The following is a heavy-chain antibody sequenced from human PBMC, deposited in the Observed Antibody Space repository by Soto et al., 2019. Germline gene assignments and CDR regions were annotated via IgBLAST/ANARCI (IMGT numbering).Heavy chain of an antibody. Sequence: QVTLKESGPELVKPTETLTLTCTVSGFSLSNARMGVSWIRQPPGKALEWLAHIFSNDEKSYSTSLKSRLTISKDTSKSQVVLTMTNMDPVDTATYYCARGWVVAAILDWFDPWGQGTLVTVSS. CDR3: ARGWVVAAILDWFDP. D-gene: IGHD2-15*01. CDR2: IFSNDEK. V-gene: IGHV2-26*01. J-gene: IGHJ5*02. CDR1: GFSLSNARMG.